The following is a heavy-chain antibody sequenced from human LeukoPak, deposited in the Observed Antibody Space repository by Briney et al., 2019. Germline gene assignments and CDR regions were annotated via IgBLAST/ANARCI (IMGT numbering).Heavy chain of an antibody. CDR1: GGTFSSYA. D-gene: IGHD2-15*01. CDR3: ARDRVVVTGYYYYGMDV. V-gene: IGHV1-69*04. J-gene: IGHJ6*02. CDR2: IIPILGIA. Sequence: ASVKVSCKASGGTFSSYAISWVRQAPGQGLEWMGRIIPILGIANYAQKFQGRVTITADKSTSTAYMELSSLRSEDTAVHYCARDRVVVTGYYYYGMDVWGQGTTVTVSS.